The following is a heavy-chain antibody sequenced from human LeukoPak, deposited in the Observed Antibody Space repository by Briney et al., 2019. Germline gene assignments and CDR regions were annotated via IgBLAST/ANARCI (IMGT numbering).Heavy chain of an antibody. Sequence: GGPLRLSCAASGFTFSSYPMSWVRQAPGKGLEWGSAISGSGGSTYYADSVKGRFTISRDNSKNTLYLQMNSLRAEDTAVYYCAKAQEYSSSSPGYWGQGTLVTVSS. CDR2: ISGSGGST. V-gene: IGHV3-23*01. CDR3: AKAQEYSSSSPGY. CDR1: GFTFSSYP. D-gene: IGHD6-6*01. J-gene: IGHJ4*02.